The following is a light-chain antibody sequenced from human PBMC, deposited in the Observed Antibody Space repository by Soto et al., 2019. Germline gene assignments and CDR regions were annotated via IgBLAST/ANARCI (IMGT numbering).Light chain of an antibody. J-gene: IGKJ4*01. V-gene: IGKV3-15*01. CDR1: QSVNNK. CDR3: QQDNNWPLT. CDR2: GAS. Sequence: ETVVTQTPATLILSPGERAALSCRASQSVNNKLAWYQQTPGQPPRLLIYGASTRAGGTPDRFSGGGLGTDFTLTISSLQSDDFAVYYCQQDNNWPLTFGRGAKVDI.